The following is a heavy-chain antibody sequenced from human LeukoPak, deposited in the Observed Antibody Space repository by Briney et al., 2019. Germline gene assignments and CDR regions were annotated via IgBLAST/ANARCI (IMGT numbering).Heavy chain of an antibody. D-gene: IGHD3-9*01. CDR3: ARQARGDYDILTGYSLYYFDY. Sequence: SETLSLTCTVSGGSISSYYWSWIRQPPGKGLEWIGYIYYSGSTNYNPSLKSRVTISVDTSKNQFSLELSSVTAADTAVYYCARQARGDYDILTGYSLYYFDYWGQGTLVTVSS. J-gene: IGHJ4*02. CDR1: GGSISSYY. CDR2: IYYSGST. V-gene: IGHV4-59*08.